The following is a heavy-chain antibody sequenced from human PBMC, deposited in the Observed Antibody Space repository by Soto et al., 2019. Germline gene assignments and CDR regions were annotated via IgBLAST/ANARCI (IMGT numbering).Heavy chain of an antibody. Sequence: GGSLRLSCAASGFTVSSNYMSWVRQAPGKGLEWVSVIYSGGSTYYADSVKGRFTISRDNSKNTLYLQMNSLRAEDTAVYYCARDRYYDILTGPLGGYYYYGMDVWGQGPRSPSP. CDR2: IYSGGST. V-gene: IGHV3-53*01. D-gene: IGHD3-9*01. J-gene: IGHJ6*02. CDR3: ARDRYYDILTGPLGGYYYYGMDV. CDR1: GFTVSSNY.